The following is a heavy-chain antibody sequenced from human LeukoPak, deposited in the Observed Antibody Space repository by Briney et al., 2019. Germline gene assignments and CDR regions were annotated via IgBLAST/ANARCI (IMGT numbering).Heavy chain of an antibody. CDR2: INHSGST. Sequence: KTSETLSLTCAVYGGSFSGYYWSWIRQPPGKGLEWIGEINHSGSTNYNPSLKSRVTISVDTSKNQFSLKLSSVTAADTAVYYCARRVGSGSYHNWFDPWGQGTLVTVSS. J-gene: IGHJ5*02. V-gene: IGHV4-34*01. CDR1: GGSFSGYY. D-gene: IGHD3-10*01. CDR3: ARRVGSGSYHNWFDP.